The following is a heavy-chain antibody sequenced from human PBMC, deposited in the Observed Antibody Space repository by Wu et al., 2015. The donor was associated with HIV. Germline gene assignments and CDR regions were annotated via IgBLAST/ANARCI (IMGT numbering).Heavy chain of an antibody. D-gene: IGHD3-10*01. CDR3: ASPFGSGP. CDR1: GYTFTDYY. V-gene: IGHV1-2*02. Sequence: QVQLVQSGAEVKNPGASVKVSCKASGYTFTDYYLHWVRHTPGQGLEWMGWINPNSGGTNYAQKFQGRVTMTRDTSISTAYMELSRLRSDDTAILYCASPFGSGPWGQGTLVTVSS. CDR2: INPNSGGT. J-gene: IGHJ5*02.